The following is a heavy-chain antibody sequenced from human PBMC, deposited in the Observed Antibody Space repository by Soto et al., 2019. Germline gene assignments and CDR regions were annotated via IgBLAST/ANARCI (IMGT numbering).Heavy chain of an antibody. D-gene: IGHD3-3*01. Sequence: QVQLVQSGAEVKKPGASVKVSCKASGYTFTGYYMHWVRQAPGQGLEWTGWINPNSGGTNYAQKFQGWVTMTRDTSISTAYMELSRLRSDDTAVYYCARGGEGLRFLEWLLYLDYWGQGTLVTVSS. J-gene: IGHJ4*02. CDR1: GYTFTGYY. CDR3: ARGGEGLRFLEWLLYLDY. V-gene: IGHV1-2*04. CDR2: INPNSGGT.